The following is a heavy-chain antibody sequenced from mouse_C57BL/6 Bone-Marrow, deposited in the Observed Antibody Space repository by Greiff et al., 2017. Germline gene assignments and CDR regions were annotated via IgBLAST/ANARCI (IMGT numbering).Heavy chain of an antibody. V-gene: IGHV5-4*03. Sequence: EVKLVESGGGLVKPGGSLKLSCAASGFTFSSYAMSCVRPTPEKRLEWVATISDGGSYTYYPDNVKGRFTISRENAKNNLYLQMSHLKSDDTAMYYCARPYYYGSAWFAYGGQGTLVTVSA. CDR2: ISDGGSYT. CDR1: GFTFSSYA. D-gene: IGHD1-1*01. J-gene: IGHJ3*01. CDR3: ARPYYYGSAWFAY.